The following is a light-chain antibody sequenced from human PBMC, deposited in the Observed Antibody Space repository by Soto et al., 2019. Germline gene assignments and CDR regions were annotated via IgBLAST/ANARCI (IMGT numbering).Light chain of an antibody. CDR3: QQYENLPYT. Sequence: DTQMTQSPSSLSASVGDRVTITCQASHDIRNYLNWYQQRPGRAPKLLIYDASNLETGVPTRFSGGASGTDFTFTIPGLQPEYIATYYCQQYENLPYTFGQGTKLEIK. CDR1: HDIRNY. V-gene: IGKV1-33*01. CDR2: DAS. J-gene: IGKJ2*01.